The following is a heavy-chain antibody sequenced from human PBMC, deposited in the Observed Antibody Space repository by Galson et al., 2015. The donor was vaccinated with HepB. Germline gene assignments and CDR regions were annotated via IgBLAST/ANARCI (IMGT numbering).Heavy chain of an antibody. D-gene: IGHD3-9*01. J-gene: IGHJ6*02. Sequence: SLRLSCAASGFTFSSYWMSWVRQAPGKGLEWVANIKQDGSEKYYVGSVKGRFTISRDNAKNSLYLQMNSLRAEDTAVYYCARELDILTGYGSGYGMDVWGQGTTVTVSS. V-gene: IGHV3-7*03. CDR1: GFTFSSYW. CDR3: ARELDILTGYGSGYGMDV. CDR2: IKQDGSEK.